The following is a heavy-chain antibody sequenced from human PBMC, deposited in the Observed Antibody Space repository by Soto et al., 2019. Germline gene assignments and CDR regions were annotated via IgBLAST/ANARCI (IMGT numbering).Heavy chain of an antibody. CDR3: ANSVNSSMAFDY. Sequence: ASVKVSCKASGYTFTHYYMHWVRQAPGQGLEWMGIINPNGGVTTYAQKFRAGFTMTRDTSTSTVYMELSSLRSEDSAVYYCANSVNSSMAFDYWGQGTLVTVSS. V-gene: IGHV1-46*01. CDR1: GYTFTHYY. D-gene: IGHD5-18*01. J-gene: IGHJ4*02. CDR2: INPNGGVT.